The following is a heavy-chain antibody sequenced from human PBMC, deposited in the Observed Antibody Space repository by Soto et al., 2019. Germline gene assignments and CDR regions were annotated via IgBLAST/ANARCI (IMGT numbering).Heavy chain of an antibody. Sequence: PSETLSLTCAVYVGSFSGYYWSWIRQPPGKGLEWIGEINHSGSTNYNPSLKSRVTISVDTSKNQFSLKLSSVTAADTAVYYCARDQLLYYHYGMDVWGQGTTVTVSS. V-gene: IGHV4-34*01. CDR1: VGSFSGYY. CDR2: INHSGST. D-gene: IGHD2-2*01. J-gene: IGHJ6*01. CDR3: ARDQLLYYHYGMDV.